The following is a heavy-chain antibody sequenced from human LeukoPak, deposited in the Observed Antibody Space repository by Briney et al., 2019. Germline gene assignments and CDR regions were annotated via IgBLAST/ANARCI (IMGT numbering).Heavy chain of an antibody. CDR2: VIPTLDRK. CDR3: ATRGTMFRFFDH. J-gene: IGHJ4*02. D-gene: IGHD3-10*01. CDR1: GVTVSKYA. Sequence: PVKVSCKASGVTVSKYAFNWVRQAPGHGLEWMGSVIPTLDRKSYAQRFQGRVTIAADESTSTVYMQLSSLRFEDTATYYCATRGTMFRFFDHWGQGTLVTISA. V-gene: IGHV1-69*11.